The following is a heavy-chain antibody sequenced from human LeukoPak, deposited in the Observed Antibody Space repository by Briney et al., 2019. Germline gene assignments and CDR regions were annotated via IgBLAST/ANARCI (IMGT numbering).Heavy chain of an antibody. CDR2: IYTSGST. Sequence: SQTLSLTCTVSGGSISSGSYYWSWIRQPAGKGLEWIGRIYTSGSTNYNPSLKSRVTISVDTSKNQFSLTLSSVTAADTAVYYCARVTYYDSSGYPRGAFDIWGQGTMVTVSS. CDR3: ARVTYYDSSGYPRGAFDI. J-gene: IGHJ3*02. D-gene: IGHD3-22*01. V-gene: IGHV4-61*02. CDR1: GGSISSGSYY.